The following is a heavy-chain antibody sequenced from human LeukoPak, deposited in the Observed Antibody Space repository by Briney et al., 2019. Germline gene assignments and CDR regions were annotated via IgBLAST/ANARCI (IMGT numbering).Heavy chain of an antibody. V-gene: IGHV3-23*01. CDR1: GFTFDIYP. Sequence: GGSLRLSCVASGFTFDIYPMNWVRQAPGKGLEWVSGLSGSGFPTFYADSVKGRFTISRDNSKNTLYLQMNSLRAEDTAVYYCAKDDEGYYDFWSGYGNWGQGTLVTVSS. CDR3: AKDDEGYYDFWSGYGN. J-gene: IGHJ4*02. D-gene: IGHD3-3*01. CDR2: LSGSGFPT.